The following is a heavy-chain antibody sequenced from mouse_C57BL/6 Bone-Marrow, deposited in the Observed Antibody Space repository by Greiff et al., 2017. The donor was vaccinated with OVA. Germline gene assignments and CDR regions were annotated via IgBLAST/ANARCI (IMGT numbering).Heavy chain of an antibody. CDR2: IHPNSGST. Sequence: QVQLQQPGAELVKPGASVKLSCKASGYTFTSYWMHWVKQRPGQGLEWIGMIHPNSGSTNYNEKFKSKATLTVDKSSSTAYMQLSSLTSEDAAVYYCAKWGYSNLCAYWGQGTLVTVSA. J-gene: IGHJ3*01. V-gene: IGHV1-64*01. CDR3: AKWGYSNLCAY. CDR1: GYTFTSYW. D-gene: IGHD2-5*01.